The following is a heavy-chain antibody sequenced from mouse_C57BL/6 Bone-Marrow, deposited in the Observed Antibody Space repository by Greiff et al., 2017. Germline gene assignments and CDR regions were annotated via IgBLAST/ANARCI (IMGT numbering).Heavy chain of an antibody. V-gene: IGHV2-6*01. CDR3: ATHIYYGNYVKKWYYAMDY. J-gene: IGHJ4*01. CDR2: IWGVGST. Sequence: VQLQQSGPGLVAPSQSLSITCTVSGFSLTSYGVDWVRQSPGKGLEWLGVIWGVGSTNYNSALKSRLSISKDNSKSQVFLKMNSLQTDDTAMYYCATHIYYGNYVKKWYYAMDYWGQGTSVTVSS. D-gene: IGHD2-1*01. CDR1: GFSLTSYG.